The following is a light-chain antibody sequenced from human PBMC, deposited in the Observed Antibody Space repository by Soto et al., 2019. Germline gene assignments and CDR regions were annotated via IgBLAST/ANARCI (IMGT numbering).Light chain of an antibody. CDR3: QQYNNWPPRYT. CDR2: GAS. V-gene: IGKV3-15*01. CDR1: QSVGSN. J-gene: IGKJ2*01. Sequence: EIVMTQSPATLSVSPGERATLSCRASQSVGSNLAWYQQKPGQAPRLLIYGASTRATGIPARFSGSGSGTEFNLTISSLQSEDFAVYYCQQYNNWPPRYTFGQGTKLEIK.